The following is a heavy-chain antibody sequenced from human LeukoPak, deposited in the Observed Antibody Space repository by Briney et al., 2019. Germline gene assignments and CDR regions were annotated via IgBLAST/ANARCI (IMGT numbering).Heavy chain of an antibody. D-gene: IGHD2-15*01. CDR3: ARESAYCSGGSCYGPLSYFDY. V-gene: IGHV4-59*01. J-gene: IGHJ4*02. CDR2: IYYSGST. Sequence: ASETLSLTCTVSGGSISSYYWSWIRQPPGKGLEWIGYIYYSGSTNYNPSLKSRVTISVDTSKNRFSLKLSSVTAADTAVYYCARESAYCSGGSCYGPLSYFDYWGQGTLDTVSS. CDR1: GGSISSYY.